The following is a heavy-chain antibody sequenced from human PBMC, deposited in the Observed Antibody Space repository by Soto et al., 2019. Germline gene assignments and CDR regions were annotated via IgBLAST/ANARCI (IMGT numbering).Heavy chain of an antibody. CDR2: ITPTSTFI. V-gene: IGHV3-21*06. Sequence: EVQLVESGGGLVKPGGSLRLSCAASGFTFSSYSFNWVRQAPGKGLEWVSIITPTSTFISYADSVRGRFTISRDNAKNSLYLPMDSLGAGDPAVYYCARARGNDWYEDYWGQGTLVTVSS. CDR1: GFTFSSYS. J-gene: IGHJ4*02. CDR3: ARARGNDWYEDY. D-gene: IGHD1-1*01.